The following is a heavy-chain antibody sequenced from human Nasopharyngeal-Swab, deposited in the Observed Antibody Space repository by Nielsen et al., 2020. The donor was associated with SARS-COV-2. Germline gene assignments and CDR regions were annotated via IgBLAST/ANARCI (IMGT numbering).Heavy chain of an antibody. CDR1: GGSFSGYY. V-gene: IGHV4-34*01. CDR2: INQRGST. CDR3: ARGDGRTVWRSYSFDS. J-gene: IGHJ4*02. D-gene: IGHD1-26*01. Sequence: SETLSLTCAVYGGSFSGYYCSWIRQPPGKGLEWIGEINQRGSTNYYPSLKSRVTMSVDTSKNQFSLRLNSVTAADTAVYFCARGDGRTVWRSYSFDSWGQGTLVTVSS.